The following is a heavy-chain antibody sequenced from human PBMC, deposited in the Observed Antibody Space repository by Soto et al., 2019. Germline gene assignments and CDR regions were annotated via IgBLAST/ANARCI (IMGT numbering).Heavy chain of an antibody. D-gene: IGHD2-15*01. CDR3: ARDPGYCSGGSCHDPPYYYGMDV. CDR1: GGSISSGGYS. J-gene: IGHJ6*02. CDR2: IYHSGST. Sequence: SETLSLTCAVSGGSISSGGYSWSWIRQPSGKGLEWIVYIYHSGSTYYNPSLKSRVTISVDRSKNQFSLKLSSVTAADTAVYYCARDPGYCSGGSCHDPPYYYGMDVWDQGTTVTVSS. V-gene: IGHV4-30-2*01.